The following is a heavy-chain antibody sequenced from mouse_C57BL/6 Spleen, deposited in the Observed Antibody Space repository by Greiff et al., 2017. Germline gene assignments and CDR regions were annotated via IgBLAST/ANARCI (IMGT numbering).Heavy chain of an antibody. CDR3: TRGDSSGYGAMDY. CDR1: GFTFSNYW. D-gene: IGHD3-2*02. Sequence: EVKLEESGGGLVQPGGSMKLSCVASGFTFSNYWMNWVRQSPEKGLEWVAQIRLKSDNYATHYAESVKGRFTISRDDSKSSVYLQMNNLRAEDTGIYYCTRGDSSGYGAMDYWGQGTSDTVSS. V-gene: IGHV6-3*01. J-gene: IGHJ4*01. CDR2: IRLKSDNYAT.